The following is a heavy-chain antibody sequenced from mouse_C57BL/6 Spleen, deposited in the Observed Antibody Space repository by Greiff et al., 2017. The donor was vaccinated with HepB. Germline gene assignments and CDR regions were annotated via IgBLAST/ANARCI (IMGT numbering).Heavy chain of an antibody. CDR3: ARRGVYGSSFFAY. CDR1: GYSITSGYY. CDR2: ISYDGSN. V-gene: IGHV3-6*01. Sequence: EVKLQESGPGLVKPSQSLSLTCSVTGYSITSGYYWNWIRQFPGNKLEWMGYISYDGSNNYNPSLKNRISITRDTSKNQFFLKLNSVTTEDTATYYCARRGVYGSSFFAYWGQGTLVTVSA. D-gene: IGHD1-1*01. J-gene: IGHJ3*01.